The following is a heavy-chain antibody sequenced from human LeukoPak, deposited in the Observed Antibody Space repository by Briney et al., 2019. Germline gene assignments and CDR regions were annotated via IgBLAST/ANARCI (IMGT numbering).Heavy chain of an antibody. D-gene: IGHD3-9*01. CDR1: GGTFSSYA. V-gene: IGHV1-69*06. Sequence: GASVKVSCKASGGTFSSYAISWVRQAPGQGLEWMGGIIPIFGTANYAQKFQGRVTITADKSTSTAYMELSSLRSEDTAVYYCASDILTGYYYGYWGQGTLVTVSS. J-gene: IGHJ4*02. CDR3: ASDILTGYYYGY. CDR2: IIPIFGTA.